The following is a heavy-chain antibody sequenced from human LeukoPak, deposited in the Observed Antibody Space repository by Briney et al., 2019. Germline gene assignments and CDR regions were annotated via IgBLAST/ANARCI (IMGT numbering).Heavy chain of an antibody. CDR2: INQDGSEK. CDR3: VRGSSGTVVRGVSWAWFDP. D-gene: IGHD3-10*01. CDR1: GFXFSTYW. Sequence: GGSLRLSCAASGFXFSTYWITWVRQAPGKGLEWVANINQDGSEKSHVDSVKGRFTISRDNAEKSLYLQMNSLTAEDTAVYYCVRGSSGTVVRGVSWAWFDPWGQGTLVTVSS. J-gene: IGHJ5*02. V-gene: IGHV3-7*05.